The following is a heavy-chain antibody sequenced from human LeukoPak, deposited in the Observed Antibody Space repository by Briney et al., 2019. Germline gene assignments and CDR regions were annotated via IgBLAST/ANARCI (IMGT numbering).Heavy chain of an antibody. CDR3: ATYSSSNAREFQY. D-gene: IGHD2-2*01. CDR1: GFTFSSYS. Sequence: GGSLRLSCAASGFTFSSYSMNWVRQAPGKGLEWAANIKQDGSEKYYVDSVKGRFTISRDNAKISLYLQMNSLRAEDTAVYYCATYSSSNAREFQYWGQGTLVTVSS. J-gene: IGHJ1*01. V-gene: IGHV3-7*01. CDR2: IKQDGSEK.